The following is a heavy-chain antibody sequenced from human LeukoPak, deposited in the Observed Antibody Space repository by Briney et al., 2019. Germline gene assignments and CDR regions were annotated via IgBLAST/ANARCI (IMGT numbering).Heavy chain of an antibody. D-gene: IGHD5-12*01. J-gene: IGHJ5*02. Sequence: GGSLRLSCAASGFTFSSYRMNWVRQAPGKGLEWVSCISSSSDYIYYADSAKGRFTISRDNAKNSLYLQTNSLRAEDTAVYYCARETGYGGYKWFDPWGQGTLVTVSS. CDR2: ISSSSDYI. V-gene: IGHV3-21*01. CDR1: GFTFSSYR. CDR3: ARETGYGGYKWFDP.